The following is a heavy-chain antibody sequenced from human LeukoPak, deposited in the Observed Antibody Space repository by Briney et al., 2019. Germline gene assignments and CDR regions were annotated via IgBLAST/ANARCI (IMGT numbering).Heavy chain of an antibody. J-gene: IGHJ4*02. Sequence: PGGSLRLSCAASGFIFSNYGMSWVRQAPGKGLEWVSFISGSSTTKYYVDSVKGRFTISRDNAKISLYLQMNSLRAEDTAVYYCARVRVGYYFDYWGQGTLVTVSS. CDR1: GFIFSNYG. CDR3: ARVRVGYYFDY. CDR2: ISGSSTTK. V-gene: IGHV3-48*01. D-gene: IGHD1-14*01.